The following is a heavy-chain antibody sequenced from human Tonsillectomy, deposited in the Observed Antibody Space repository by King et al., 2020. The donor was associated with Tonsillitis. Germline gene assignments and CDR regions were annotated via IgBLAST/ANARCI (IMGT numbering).Heavy chain of an antibody. CDR2: IRSIAYGGTT. V-gene: IGHV3-49*03. D-gene: IGHD3-9*01. CDR3: TREVHYDILTGPPAVYFDY. Sequence: VQLVESGGGLVQPGRSLRLSCRTSGFTFGDYAMSWFRQAPGKGLEWVGFIRSIAYGGTTEYAASVKGRFTISRDDSKSIAYLQMNSLKTEDTAVYYCTREVHYDILTGPPAVYFDYWGQGNLVTVSS. CDR1: GFTFGDYA. J-gene: IGHJ4*02.